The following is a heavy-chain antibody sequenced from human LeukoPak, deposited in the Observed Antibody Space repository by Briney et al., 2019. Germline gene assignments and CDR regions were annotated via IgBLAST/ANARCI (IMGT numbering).Heavy chain of an antibody. CDR3: ARVEEGYGSGRRENYYYYYMDV. D-gene: IGHD3-10*01. Sequence: PETLSLTCTVSGVSISSYYLSWIRQPPGKGLEWIGYIYYSGSTNYNPSLQSRVTISVDTSKNQFSLKLSSVTAADTAVYYCARVEEGYGSGRRENYYYYYMDVWGKGTTVTISS. CDR1: GVSISSYY. J-gene: IGHJ6*03. V-gene: IGHV4-59*01. CDR2: IYYSGST.